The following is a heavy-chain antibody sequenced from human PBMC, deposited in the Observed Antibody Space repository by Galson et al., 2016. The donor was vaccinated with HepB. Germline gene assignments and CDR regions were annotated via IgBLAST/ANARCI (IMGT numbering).Heavy chain of an antibody. J-gene: IGHJ5*02. Sequence: SLRLSCAASGFTFSSYAMSWVRQAPGKGLKWVSAISGSGVSTDYADSVKGRFTISRDNSKNTLYLQISSLRADDTAVYYCAKHTGAQGFTNGPTDSWGQGTLVTVSS. CDR2: ISGSGVST. V-gene: IGHV3-23*01. CDR3: AKHTGAQGFTNGPTDS. D-gene: IGHD5-18*01. CDR1: GFTFSSYA.